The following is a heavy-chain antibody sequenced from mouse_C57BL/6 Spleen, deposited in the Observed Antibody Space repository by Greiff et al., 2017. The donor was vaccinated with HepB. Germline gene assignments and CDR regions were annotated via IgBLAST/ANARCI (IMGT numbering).Heavy chain of an antibody. CDR1: GFTFSSYT. CDR2: ISGGGGNT. Sequence: EVKLVESGGGLVKPGGSLKLSCAASGFTFSSYTMSWVRQTPEKRLEWVATISGGGGNTYYPDSVKGRFTISRDNAKNTLYLQMSSLRSEDTALYYSARRKYGAMDYWGQGTSVTVSS. CDR3: ARRKYGAMDY. V-gene: IGHV5-9*01. J-gene: IGHJ4*01. D-gene: IGHD5-1-1*01.